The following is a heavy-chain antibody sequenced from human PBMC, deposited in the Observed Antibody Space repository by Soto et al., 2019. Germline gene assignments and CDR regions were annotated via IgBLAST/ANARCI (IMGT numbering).Heavy chain of an antibody. CDR1: GGTFSSYT. V-gene: IGHV1-69*08. CDR2: IIPILGIA. J-gene: IGHJ5*02. D-gene: IGHD3-10*01. CDR3: ARDRVTMVRGVITRGYHWFDP. Sequence: QVQLVQSGAEVKKPGSSVKVSCKASGGTFSSYTISWVRQAPGQGLEWMGRIIPILGIANYAQKFQGRVTITADKSTSTAYMELSSLRSEDTAVYYCARDRVTMVRGVITRGYHWFDPWGQGTLVTVSS.